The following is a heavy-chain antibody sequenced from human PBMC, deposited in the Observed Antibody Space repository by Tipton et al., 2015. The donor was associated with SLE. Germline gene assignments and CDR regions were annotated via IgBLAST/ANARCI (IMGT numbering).Heavy chain of an antibody. CDR3: ARERDGMGV. CDR2: IYYSGTT. V-gene: IGHV4-59*01. J-gene: IGHJ6*02. Sequence: LRLSCTVSGGSINSYYWSWVRQPPGKGLEWIGNIYYSGTTNYNPSLKSRVAISVDTSRNQFSLKVSSVTAADTAVYYCARERDGMGVWGQGTTVTVSS. CDR1: GGSINSYY.